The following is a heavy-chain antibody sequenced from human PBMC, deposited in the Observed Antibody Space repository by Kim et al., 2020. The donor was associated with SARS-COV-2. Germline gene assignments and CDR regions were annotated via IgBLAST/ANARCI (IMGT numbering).Heavy chain of an antibody. CDR3: AKDIRGSLVGVDV. CDR2: ICWNSGSI. CDR1: RFSFADYV. V-gene: IGHV3-9*01. D-gene: IGHD3-10*01. Sequence: SLRLSCAASRFSFADYVMHWVRQAPGKGLGWVSGICWNSGSIDYAYSVKGRFTISRDNAKNSLYLHMNRLRAADTPLYYCAKDIRGSLVGVDVWGQGT. J-gene: IGHJ6*02.